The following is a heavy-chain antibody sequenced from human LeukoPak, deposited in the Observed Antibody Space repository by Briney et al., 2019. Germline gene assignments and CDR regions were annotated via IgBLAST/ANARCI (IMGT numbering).Heavy chain of an antibody. D-gene: IGHD6-19*01. CDR2: ISDSGGST. V-gene: IGHV3-23*01. Sequence: GGSLRLSCAVSGITLSNYAMSWVRQAPGKGLQWVSGISDSGGSTYYADSVKGRFTISRDNSKNTLYLQMNSLRAEDTAVYYCAKSPGSSGWFFDYWGQGTLVTVSS. CDR1: GITLSNYA. CDR3: AKSPGSSGWFFDY. J-gene: IGHJ4*02.